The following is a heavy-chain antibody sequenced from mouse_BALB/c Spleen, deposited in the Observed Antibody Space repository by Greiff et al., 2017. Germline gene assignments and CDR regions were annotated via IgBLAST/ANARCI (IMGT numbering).Heavy chain of an antibody. CDR3: ARYRRNYAMDY. Sequence: EVKLMESGPGLVKPSQSLSLTCTVTGYSITSDYAWNWIRQFPGNKLEWMGYISYSGSTSYNPSLKSRISITRDTSKNQFFLQLNSVTTEDTATYYCARYRRNYAMDYWGQGTSVTVSS. V-gene: IGHV3-2*02. CDR2: ISYSGST. CDR1: GYSITSDYA. J-gene: IGHJ4*01.